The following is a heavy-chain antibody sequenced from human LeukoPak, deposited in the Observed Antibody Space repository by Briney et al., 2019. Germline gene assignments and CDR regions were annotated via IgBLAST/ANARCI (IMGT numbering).Heavy chain of an antibody. Sequence: KSSETLSLTCAVYGGSFSGYYWSWIRQPPAKGQEWIGEINHSGSTNYNPSLKSRVTISVDTSKNQFSLKLSSVTAADTAVYYCARDMAGRAFDIWGQGTMVTVSS. J-gene: IGHJ3*02. D-gene: IGHD3-10*01. CDR3: ARDMAGRAFDI. V-gene: IGHV4-34*01. CDR2: INHSGST. CDR1: GGSFSGYY.